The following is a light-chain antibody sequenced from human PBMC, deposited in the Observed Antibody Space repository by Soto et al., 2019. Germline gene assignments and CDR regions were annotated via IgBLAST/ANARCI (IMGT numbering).Light chain of an antibody. J-gene: IGLJ2*01. CDR3: SSYTSISTPDVV. CDR1: SSDVGGYNY. V-gene: IGLV2-14*01. CDR2: DVS. Sequence: QSVLTQPASVSGSPGQSITISCTGTSSDVGGYNYVSWYQQHPGKAPKLMIYDVSNRPSGVSNRFSGSKSVNTASLTISGLQAEDEADYYCSSYTSISTPDVVFGGGTKVTVL.